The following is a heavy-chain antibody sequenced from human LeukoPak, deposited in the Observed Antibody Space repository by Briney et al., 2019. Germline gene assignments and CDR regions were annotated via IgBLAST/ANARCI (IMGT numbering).Heavy chain of an antibody. Sequence: PSETLSLTCAVYGGSFSGYYWSWIRQPPGKGLEWIGEINHSGSTNYNPSLKSRVTISVDTSKNQFSLKLSSVTAADTAVYYCARGRYSYGLGRYFDYWGQGTLVTVSS. V-gene: IGHV4-34*01. CDR3: ARGRYSYGLGRYFDY. CDR2: INHSGST. J-gene: IGHJ4*02. CDR1: GGSFSGYY. D-gene: IGHD5-18*01.